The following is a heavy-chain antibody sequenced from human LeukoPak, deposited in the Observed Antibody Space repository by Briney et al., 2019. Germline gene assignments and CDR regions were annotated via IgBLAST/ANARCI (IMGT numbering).Heavy chain of an antibody. Sequence: SSETLSLTCTVSGGSISSYYWSWIRQPPGKGLEWIGYIYYSGTTNYNPSLKSRVTISVDTSKNQFSLKLSSVTAADTAVYYCARGVYIAAAQYAYWGQGTLVTVSS. V-gene: IGHV4-59*01. D-gene: IGHD6-13*01. J-gene: IGHJ4*02. CDR2: IYYSGTT. CDR1: GGSISSYY. CDR3: ARGVYIAAAQYAY.